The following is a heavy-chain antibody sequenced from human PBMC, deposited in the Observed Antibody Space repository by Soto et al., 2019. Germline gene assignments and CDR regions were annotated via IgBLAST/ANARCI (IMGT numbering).Heavy chain of an antibody. J-gene: IGHJ6*02. D-gene: IGHD2-2*01. V-gene: IGHV1-69*13. CDR2: IIPIFGTA. CDR1: GGTFSSYA. CDR3: ARDHKKYQLLNYYYYYGMDV. Sequence: SVKVSFKASGGTFSSYAISWLRQAPGQGLEWMGGIIPIFGTANYAQKFQGRVTITADESTSTAYMELSSLRSEDTAVYYCARDHKKYQLLNYYYYYGMDVWGQGTTVTVSS.